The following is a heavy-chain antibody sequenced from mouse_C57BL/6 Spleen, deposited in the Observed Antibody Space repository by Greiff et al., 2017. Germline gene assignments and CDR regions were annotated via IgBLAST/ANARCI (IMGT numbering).Heavy chain of an antibody. CDR3: ARSGDGSYYAMDY. D-gene: IGHD2-3*01. J-gene: IGHJ4*01. V-gene: IGHV1-75*01. CDR2: IFPGSGST. Sequence: VKLMESGPELVKPGASVKISCKASGYTFTDYYINWVKQRPGQGLEWIGWIFPGSGSTYYNEKFKGKATLTVDKSSSTAYMLLSSLTSEDSAVYFCARSGDGSYYAMDYWGQGTSVTVSS. CDR1: GYTFTDYY.